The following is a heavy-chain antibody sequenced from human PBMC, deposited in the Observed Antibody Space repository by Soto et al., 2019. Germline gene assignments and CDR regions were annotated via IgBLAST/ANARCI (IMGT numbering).Heavy chain of an antibody. V-gene: IGHV3-21*01. CDR2: ISSSSSYI. J-gene: IGHJ3*02. CDR3: AREPPGSGDAFDI. Sequence: GGSLRLSCAASGFTFSSYSMNWVRQAPGKGLEWVSSISSSSSYIYYADSVKGRFTISRDNAKNSLYLQMNSLRAEDTAVYYCAREPPGSGDAFDIWGQGTMVTVSS. CDR1: GFTFSSYS.